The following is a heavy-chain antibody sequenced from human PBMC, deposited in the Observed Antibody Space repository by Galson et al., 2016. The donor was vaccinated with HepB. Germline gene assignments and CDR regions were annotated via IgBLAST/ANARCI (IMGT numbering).Heavy chain of an antibody. J-gene: IGHJ3*02. CDR1: GDSISSGGFH. D-gene: IGHD3-9*01. CDR2: IFYSGTT. Sequence: TLSLTCTVSGDSISSGGFHWSWLRQHPGKGLEWIGHIFYSGTTSYNPSLKSRISISVDTSKNQFSLKLSSVTAADTAVYYCARESRLRYFEWDYDAFDIWGQGTLVTVSS. V-gene: IGHV4-31*03. CDR3: ARESRLRYFEWDYDAFDI.